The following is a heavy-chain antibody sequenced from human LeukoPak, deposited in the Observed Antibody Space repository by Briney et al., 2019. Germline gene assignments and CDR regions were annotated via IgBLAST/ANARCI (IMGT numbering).Heavy chain of an antibody. CDR3: AKVGIRISLIVVVFTTADDWYFDL. J-gene: IGHJ2*01. V-gene: IGHV3-23*01. D-gene: IGHD3-22*01. CDR2: ISGGGGGT. CDR1: EFTFSNYA. Sequence: PGGSLRLSVQPSEFTFSNYAMSGFRQPPGKGLEWFPGISGGGGGTYYADSVKGRLTISRDNSKNTLYLQMDSLRAEDTAVYYCAKVGIRISLIVVVFTTADDWYFDLWGRGTLVTVSS.